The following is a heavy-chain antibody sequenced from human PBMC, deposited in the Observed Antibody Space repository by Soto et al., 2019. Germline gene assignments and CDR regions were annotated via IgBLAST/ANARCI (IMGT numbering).Heavy chain of an antibody. D-gene: IGHD6-6*01. V-gene: IGHV6-1*01. J-gene: IGHJ6*02. CDR3: ARSSIAARYYYYGMDV. CDR1: GDSVSSNSAA. CDR2: TYYRSKWYN. Sequence: SPTLSLTCAISGDSVSSNSAAWNWIRQSPSRGLEWLGRTYYRSKWYNDYAVSVKSRITINPDTSKNQFSLQLNSVTPEDTAVYYCARSSIAARYYYYGMDVWGQGTTVTVSS.